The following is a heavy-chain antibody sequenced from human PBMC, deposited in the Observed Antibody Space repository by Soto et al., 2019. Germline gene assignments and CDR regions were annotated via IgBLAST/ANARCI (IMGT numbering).Heavy chain of an antibody. CDR1: GFTFSSYG. CDR3: ARDKRENWNDNGFDP. V-gene: IGHV3-33*01. CDR2: IWYDGSNK. J-gene: IGHJ5*02. Sequence: GGSLRLSCAASGFTFSSYGMHWVRQAPGKGLEWVAVIWYDGSNKYYADSVKGRFTISRDNSKNTLYLQMNSLRAEDTAVYYSARDKRENWNDNGFDPWGQGTLVTVSS. D-gene: IGHD1-1*01.